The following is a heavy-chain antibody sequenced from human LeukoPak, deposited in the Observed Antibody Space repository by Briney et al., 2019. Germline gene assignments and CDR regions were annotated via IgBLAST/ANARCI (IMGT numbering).Heavy chain of an antibody. CDR3: AKGAIDCSGGSCYPYYYYYYGMDV. D-gene: IGHD2-15*01. CDR1: GFTFSSYW. V-gene: IGHV3-74*01. CDR2: IASDGSST. J-gene: IGHJ6*02. Sequence: GGPLRLSCAASGFTFSSYWMNWVRHAPGKGLVWVSRIASDGSSTTYADSVKGRFSISRDNAKNTLYLQMNSLRVEDTAVYYCAKGAIDCSGGSCYPYYYYYYGMDVWGQGTTVTVSS.